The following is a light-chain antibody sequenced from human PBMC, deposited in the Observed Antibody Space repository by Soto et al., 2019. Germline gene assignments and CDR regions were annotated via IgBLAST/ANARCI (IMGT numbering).Light chain of an antibody. CDR2: GTS. CDR1: QSVRNNY. V-gene: IGKV3-20*01. J-gene: IGKJ3*01. CDR3: QQYGSSYT. Sequence: EIVLTQSPGTLSLPPGERATLSCRASQSVRNNYLAWYQQQPGQAPRLLIYGTSTRDTGIPDRFSGSGSGTDFTLTISRLEPEDFAVYYCQQYGSSYTFGPGTKVEIK.